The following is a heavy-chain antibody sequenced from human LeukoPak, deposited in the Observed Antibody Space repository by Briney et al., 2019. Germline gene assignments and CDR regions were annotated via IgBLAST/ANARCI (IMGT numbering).Heavy chain of an antibody. J-gene: IGHJ6*02. Sequence: PGRSLRLSCAASGFTFSSYGMHWVRQAPGKGLEWVAVISYDGSNKYYADSVKGRFTISRDNSKNTLYLQMNSLRAEDTAVYYCAKLGSGSYRDYYYGMDVWGQGTTVTVSS. CDR3: AKLGSGSYRDYYYGMDV. V-gene: IGHV3-30*18. D-gene: IGHD1-26*01. CDR1: GFTFSSYG. CDR2: ISYDGSNK.